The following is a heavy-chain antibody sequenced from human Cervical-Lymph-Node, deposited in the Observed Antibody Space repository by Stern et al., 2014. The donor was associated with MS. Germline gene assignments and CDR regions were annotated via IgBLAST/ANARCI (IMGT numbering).Heavy chain of an antibody. CDR3: ARGPKFGAFDV. CDR2: INPKSGAT. Sequence: QVQLVQSETEVKKPGASVRVSCKTSGYTFVAYFLYWVRQAPGQGPEWMARINPKSGATDYAEKFQDRVTLTRDTSLNTTYMEVSRLTSEDTAMYYCARGPKFGAFDVWGQGTIVSVSA. J-gene: IGHJ3*01. CDR1: GYTFVAYF. D-gene: IGHD3-3*01. V-gene: IGHV1-2*06.